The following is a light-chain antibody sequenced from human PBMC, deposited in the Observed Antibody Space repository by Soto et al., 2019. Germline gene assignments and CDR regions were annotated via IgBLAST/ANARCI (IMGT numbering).Light chain of an antibody. Sequence: VLTQSPGTLSLSPGERATLSCRASQIVSGNFLAWYQQKPGQAPRLLIYGASTRATGIPARFSGSGSGTEFILTISSLQSEDFAVYYCQQYNNWPPITFGQGTRLEIK. CDR1: QIVSGN. J-gene: IGKJ5*01. CDR3: QQYNNWPPIT. V-gene: IGKV3-15*01. CDR2: GAS.